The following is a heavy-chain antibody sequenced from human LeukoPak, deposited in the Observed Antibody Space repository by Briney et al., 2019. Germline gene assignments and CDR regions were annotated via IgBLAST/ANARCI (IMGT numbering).Heavy chain of an antibody. CDR1: GFTFSSYA. D-gene: IGHD1-26*01. Sequence: GGSLRLSCAASGFTFSSYAMHWVRQAPGKGLEYVSAISSNGGSTYYANSVKGRFTISRDNSKNTLYLQMGSLRAEDMAVYYCARVYSGSYEGAFDIWGQGTMVTVSS. J-gene: IGHJ3*02. CDR2: ISSNGGST. V-gene: IGHV3-64*01. CDR3: ARVYSGSYEGAFDI.